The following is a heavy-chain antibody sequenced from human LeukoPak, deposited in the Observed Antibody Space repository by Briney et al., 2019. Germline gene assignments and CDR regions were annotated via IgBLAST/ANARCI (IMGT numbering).Heavy chain of an antibody. CDR2: ISTYNGNT. CDR3: ARGALGFCSGGSCSSFDY. Sequence: ASVKVSCKASGYTFTSYGVSWVRQAPGQGLEWMAWISTYNGNTNYAQKFQGRVTMTTDTSTSTAYMELRSLKYDDTAVYYCARGALGFCSGGSCSSFDYWGQGTLVTVSS. V-gene: IGHV1-18*01. CDR1: GYTFTSYG. J-gene: IGHJ4*02. D-gene: IGHD2-15*01.